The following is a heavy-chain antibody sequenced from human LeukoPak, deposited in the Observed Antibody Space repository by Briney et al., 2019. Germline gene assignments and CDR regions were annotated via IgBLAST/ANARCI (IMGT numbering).Heavy chain of an antibody. CDR3: ARVGEDRSSGYYRNYMDV. D-gene: IGHD3-22*01. J-gene: IGHJ6*03. V-gene: IGHV1-2*02. Sequence: ASVKVSCKASGYTFTGYYMHWVRQAPGQGLEWMGWINPNSGGTNYAQKFQGRVTMTRDTSISTAYMELSRLRSDDTAVYYCARVGEDRSSGYYRNYMDVWGKGTTVTVSS. CDR2: INPNSGGT. CDR1: GYTFTGYY.